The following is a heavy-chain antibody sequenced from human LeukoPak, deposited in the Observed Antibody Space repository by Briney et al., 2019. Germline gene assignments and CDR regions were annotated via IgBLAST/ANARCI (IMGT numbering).Heavy chain of an antibody. V-gene: IGHV4-59*08. D-gene: IGHD2/OR15-2a*01. CDR2: IYYSGST. Sequence: SEILSLTCTVSGGAFSTFYWSWIRQPPGKGLEWIGHIYYSGSTNYNPSLKSRVTISLDTSKNQFSLKLSSVTAADTAVYYCARQAGYLSPWGQGTLVTVSS. CDR1: GGAFSTFY. CDR3: ARQAGYLSP. J-gene: IGHJ5*02.